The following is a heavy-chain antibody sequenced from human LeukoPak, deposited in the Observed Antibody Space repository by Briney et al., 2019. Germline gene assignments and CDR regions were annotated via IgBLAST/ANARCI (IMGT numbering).Heavy chain of an antibody. CDR2: INAYNGNT. CDR3: SRAWHHACVWGSYRYTLAGGAFDI. J-gene: IGHJ3*02. Sequence: GASVKVSCKASGYTFTSYGISWVRQAPGQGLEWMGWINAYNGNTNYPQKLQGRVTMTTDTATSTAYMALRSLRSDDTAVSYCSRAWHHACVWGSYRYTLAGGAFDIWGQGTMVTVSS. CDR1: GYTFTSYG. V-gene: IGHV1-18*01. D-gene: IGHD3-16*02.